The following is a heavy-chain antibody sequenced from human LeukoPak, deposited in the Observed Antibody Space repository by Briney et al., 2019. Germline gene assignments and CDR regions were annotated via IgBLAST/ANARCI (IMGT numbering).Heavy chain of an antibody. J-gene: IGHJ4*02. Sequence: ASVKVSCKASGYTFTSYYMHWVRQAPGQGLEWMGIINPSGGSTSYAQKFQGRVTITTDESTSTAYMELSSLRSEDTAVYYCAWGYCSSTSCYHIDYWGQGTLVTVSS. V-gene: IGHV1-46*01. CDR3: AWGYCSSTSCYHIDY. CDR2: INPSGGST. CDR1: GYTFTSYY. D-gene: IGHD2-2*01.